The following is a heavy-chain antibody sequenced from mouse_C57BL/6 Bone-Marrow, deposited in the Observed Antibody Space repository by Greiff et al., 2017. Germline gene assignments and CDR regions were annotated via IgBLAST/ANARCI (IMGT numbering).Heavy chain of an antibody. J-gene: IGHJ2*01. CDR3: ARGGTGCPFDY. Sequence: VQLQQPGAELVRPGTSVKVSCKASGYAFTNYLIEWVKQRPGQGLEWIGVFNPGSGGTNYNEKFKGKATLTADESSSTAYMQLSSLTSEDSAVYFCARGGTGCPFDYWGQGTTRTVSS. CDR2: FNPGSGGT. CDR1: GYAFTNYL. V-gene: IGHV1-54*01. D-gene: IGHD4-1*01.